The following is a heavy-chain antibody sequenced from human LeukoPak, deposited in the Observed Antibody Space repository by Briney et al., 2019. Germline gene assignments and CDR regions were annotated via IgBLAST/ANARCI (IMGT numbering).Heavy chain of an antibody. D-gene: IGHD4-17*01. J-gene: IGHJ4*02. CDR3: ARTNPVYGDYDY. V-gene: IGHV3-53*01. Sequence: GGSLRLSCAVSGFSVNDNYMSWVRQAPGKGLQWVSVMFPDGRTYYADSVKGRFTISRDLARDTLLLQMHSLRADDTAVHYCARTNPVYGDYDYWGQGTLVTVSS. CDR1: GFSVNDNY. CDR2: MFPDGRT.